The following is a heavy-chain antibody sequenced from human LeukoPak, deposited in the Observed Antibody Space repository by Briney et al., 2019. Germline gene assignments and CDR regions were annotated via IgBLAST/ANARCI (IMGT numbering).Heavy chain of an antibody. Sequence: SVKVSCKASGYTFTSYGISWVRQAPGQGLEWMGRIIPILGIANYAQKFQGRVTITADKSTSTAYMELSSLRSEDTAVYYCARITIYSPYYFDYWGQGTLVTVSS. CDR3: ARITIYSPYYFDY. D-gene: IGHD5-24*01. J-gene: IGHJ4*02. CDR1: GYTFTSYG. V-gene: IGHV1-69*04. CDR2: IIPILGIA.